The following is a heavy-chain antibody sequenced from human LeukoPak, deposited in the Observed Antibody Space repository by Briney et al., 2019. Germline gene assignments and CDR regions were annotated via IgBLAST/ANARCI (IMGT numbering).Heavy chain of an antibody. CDR1: GFTFSDYY. V-gene: IGHV3-11*04. CDR3: ARASGSIVGATVGAFDI. D-gene: IGHD1-26*01. CDR2: ISSSGSTI. J-gene: IGHJ3*02. Sequence: GGSLRLPCAASGFTFSDYYMSWIRQAPGKGLEWVSYISSSGSTIYYADSVKGRFTISRDNAKNSLYLQMNSLRAEDTAVYYCARASGSIVGATVGAFDIWGQGTMVTVSS.